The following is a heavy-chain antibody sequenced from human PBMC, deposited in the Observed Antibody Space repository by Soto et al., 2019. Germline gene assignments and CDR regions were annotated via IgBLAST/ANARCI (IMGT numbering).Heavy chain of an antibody. CDR1: GGTCSSYA. CDR3: ALRGVVVAAHDAFDI. V-gene: IGHV1-69*12. D-gene: IGHD2-15*01. Sequence: QVQLVQSGAEVKKPGSSVKVSCKASGGTCSSYAISWVRQAPGHGLEWMGGIIHIFGTANYAQKFQGRVTITADESTSTAYMELSSLRSEDTAVYYCALRGVVVAAHDAFDIWGQGTMVTVSS. J-gene: IGHJ3*02. CDR2: IIHIFGTA.